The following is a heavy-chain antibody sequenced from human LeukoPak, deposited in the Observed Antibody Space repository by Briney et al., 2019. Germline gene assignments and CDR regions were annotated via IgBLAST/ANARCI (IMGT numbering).Heavy chain of an antibody. CDR2: SNWNGESI. J-gene: IGHJ4*02. D-gene: IGHD4-17*01. Sequence: GRSLRLSCTASGFTLDDYGMSWVRHRPGKGLEWVSGSNWNGESISYADSVKGRFTISRDNAKKSLNLQMNSLRVDDTALYFCARQTYGGSFDYWGQGSLVTVSS. V-gene: IGHV3-20*04. CDR3: ARQTYGGSFDY. CDR1: GFTLDDYG.